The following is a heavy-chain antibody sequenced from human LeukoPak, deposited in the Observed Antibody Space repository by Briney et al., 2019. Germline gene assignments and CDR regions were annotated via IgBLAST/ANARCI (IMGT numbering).Heavy chain of an antibody. CDR3: AKESWSGVDY. V-gene: IGHV3-53*01. Sequence: GGSLRLSCAASGFTVGSNYMSWVRQAPGKGLEWVSVIYSGGSTYYADSVRGRFTISRDNSKNTLYLQMNSLRAEDTAVYYCAKESWSGVDYWGQGTLVTVSS. D-gene: IGHD3-10*01. CDR2: IYSGGST. J-gene: IGHJ4*02. CDR1: GFTVGSNY.